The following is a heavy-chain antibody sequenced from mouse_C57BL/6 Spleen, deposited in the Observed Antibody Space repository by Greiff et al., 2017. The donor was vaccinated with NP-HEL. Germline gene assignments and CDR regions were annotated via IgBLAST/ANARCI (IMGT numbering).Heavy chain of an antibody. D-gene: IGHD1-1*01. V-gene: IGHV5-6*02. CDR3: ARHNYGSSLLYFDV. CDR1: GFTFSSYG. CDR2: ISSGGSYT. J-gene: IGHJ1*03. Sequence: EVKLEESGGDLVKPGGSLKLSCAASGFTFSSYGMSWVRQTPDKRLEWVATISSGGSYTYYPDSVKGRFTISRDNAKNTLYLQMSSLKSEDTAMYYCARHNYGSSLLYFDVWGTGTTVTVSS.